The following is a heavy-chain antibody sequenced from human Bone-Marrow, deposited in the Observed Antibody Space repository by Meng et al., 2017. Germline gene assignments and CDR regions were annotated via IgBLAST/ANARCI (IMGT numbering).Heavy chain of an antibody. D-gene: IGHD6-13*01. J-gene: IGHJ3*02. CDR1: GYTFTSYY. CDR3: ARDPTRHAIRLIRIAAAGTGAFDI. CDR2: INPSGGST. Sequence: ASVKVSCKASGYTFTSYYMHWARQAPGQGLEWMGIINPSGGSTSYAQKFQGRVTMTRDTSTSTVYMELSSLRSEDTAVYYCARDPTRHAIRLIRIAAAGTGAFDIWGQGTMVTVSS. V-gene: IGHV1-46*01.